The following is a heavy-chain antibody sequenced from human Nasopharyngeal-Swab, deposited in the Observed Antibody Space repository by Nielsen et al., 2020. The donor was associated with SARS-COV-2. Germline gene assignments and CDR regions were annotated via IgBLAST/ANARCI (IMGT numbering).Heavy chain of an antibody. CDR2: INHSGST. V-gene: IGHV4-34*01. Sequence: SETLSLTCAVYGGSFSGYYWSWIRQPPGKGLEWIGEINHSGSTNYNPSLESRVTISVDTSKNQFSLKLSSVTAADTAVYYCAFGYYGMDVWGQGTTVTVSS. CDR1: GGSFSGYY. J-gene: IGHJ6*02. CDR3: AFGYYGMDV. D-gene: IGHD3-16*01.